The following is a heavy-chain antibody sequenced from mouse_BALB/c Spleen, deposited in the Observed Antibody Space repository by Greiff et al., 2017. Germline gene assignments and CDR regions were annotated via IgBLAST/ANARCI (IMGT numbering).Heavy chain of an antibody. CDR1: GFNIKDYY. CDR2: IDPENGDT. J-gene: IGHJ1*01. CDR3: NAWKANGSSYWYFDV. Sequence: EVQLQESGAELVRSGASVKLSCTASGFNIKDYYMHWVKQRPEQGLEWIGWIDPENGDTEYAPKFQGKATMTADTSSNTAYLQLSSLTSEDTAVYYCNAWKANGSSYWYFDVWGAGTTVTVSS. V-gene: IGHV14-4*02. D-gene: IGHD1-1*01.